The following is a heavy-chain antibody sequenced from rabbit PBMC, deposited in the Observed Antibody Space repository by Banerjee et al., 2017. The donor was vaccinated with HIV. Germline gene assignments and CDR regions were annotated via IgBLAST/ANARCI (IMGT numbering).Heavy chain of an antibody. V-gene: IGHV1S45*01. CDR3: ARGDDGHSGSNL. Sequence: QEQLEESGGDLVKPEGSLTLTCTASGFSLSSSYWICWVRQAPGKGLEWIACIHAGGYGESYYASWAKGRFTISKTSSTTVTLQMTSLTVADTATYFCARGDDGHSGSNLWGPGTLVTVS. CDR1: GFSLSSSYW. D-gene: IGHD1-1*01. J-gene: IGHJ4*01. CDR2: IHAGGYGES.